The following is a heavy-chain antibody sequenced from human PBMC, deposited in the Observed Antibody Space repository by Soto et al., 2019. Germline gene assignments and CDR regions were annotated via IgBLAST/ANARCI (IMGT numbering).Heavy chain of an antibody. V-gene: IGHV1-3*01. Sequence: GASVKVSCKASGYTFTSYAMHWVRQAPGQRLEWMGWINAGNGNTKYSQKFQGRVTITRDTSASTAYMELSSLRSEDTAVYYCARALRITYDFWSGYSDANWFDPWAQRTLVTVSS. J-gene: IGHJ5*02. CDR1: GYTFTSYA. D-gene: IGHD3-3*01. CDR3: ARALRITYDFWSGYSDANWFDP. CDR2: INAGNGNT.